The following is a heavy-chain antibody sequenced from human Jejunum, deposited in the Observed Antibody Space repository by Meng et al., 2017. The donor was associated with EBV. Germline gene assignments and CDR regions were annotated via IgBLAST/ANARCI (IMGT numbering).Heavy chain of an antibody. CDR1: GYTFTKYL. CDR3: AREQAGTYQFDY. CDR2: LNPSTTYI. D-gene: IGHD6-19*01. J-gene: IGHJ4*02. Sequence: QVELVQSGAEVKKPGASVRVSCKGSGYTFTKYLIHWVRQAPGQGLEWMGILNPSTTYIEYAQKFRGRVTMTKDTSTSTVYMELSSLKSEDTAVYYCAREQAGTYQFDYWGQGSLVTVSS. V-gene: IGHV1-46*01.